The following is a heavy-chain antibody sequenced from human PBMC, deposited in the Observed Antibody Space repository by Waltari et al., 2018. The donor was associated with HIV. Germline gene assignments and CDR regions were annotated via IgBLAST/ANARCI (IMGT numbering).Heavy chain of an antibody. CDR3: ARGLYVGGIYGMDV. D-gene: IGHD3-16*02. V-gene: IGHV4-30-2*01. J-gene: IGHJ6*02. Sequence: QLQLQESGSGLVKPSQTLSLTCAVSGGSISSGGYSWSWIRQPPGKGLEWIGYIYPSGGTYYNPSLKSRVTISVDRSKNQFSLKLSAVTAADTAVYYCARGLYVGGIYGMDVWGQGTTVTVSS. CDR2: IYPSGGT. CDR1: GGSISSGGYS.